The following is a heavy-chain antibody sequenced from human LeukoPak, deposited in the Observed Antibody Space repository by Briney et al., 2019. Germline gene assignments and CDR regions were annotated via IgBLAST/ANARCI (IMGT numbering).Heavy chain of an antibody. Sequence: SETLSLTCAVYGGSFSGYYWSWIRQPPGKGLEWIGEINHSGSTNYNPSLKSRVTISVDTSKNQFSLQLNSVTPEDTAVYYCARDWGSVAGIDWGQGTLVTVSS. V-gene: IGHV4-34*01. D-gene: IGHD6-19*01. CDR2: INHSGST. J-gene: IGHJ4*02. CDR3: ARDWGSVAGID. CDR1: GGSFSGYY.